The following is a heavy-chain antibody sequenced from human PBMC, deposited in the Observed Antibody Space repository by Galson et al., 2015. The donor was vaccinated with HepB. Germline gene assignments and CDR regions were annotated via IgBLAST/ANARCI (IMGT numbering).Heavy chain of an antibody. CDR3: ARELRSIFGVPR. J-gene: IGHJ4*02. Sequence: SLRLSCAASGFTFNSYSMNWVRQAPGKGLEWVSSISSSSSYIYYADSVKGRFTISRDNAKNSLYLQMNSLRAEDTAVYYCARELRSIFGVPRWGQGTLVTVSS. CDR2: ISSSSSYI. V-gene: IGHV3-21*01. CDR1: GFTFNSYS. D-gene: IGHD3-3*01.